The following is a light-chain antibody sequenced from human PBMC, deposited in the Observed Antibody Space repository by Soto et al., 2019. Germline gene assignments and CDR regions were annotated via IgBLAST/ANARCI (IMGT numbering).Light chain of an antibody. V-gene: IGLV1-44*01. J-gene: IGLJ3*02. CDR1: KSNIGDNP. CDR2: SND. CDR3: ATWDDSLNGWV. Sequence: QSVLTQPPSASGTPGQRVIISCSGSKSNIGDNPVNWFQQFPGTAPKLLIFSNDERPSGVPERLSGSKSGASASLAISGLQSDDEADYSCATWDDSLNGWVFGGRTKLTVL.